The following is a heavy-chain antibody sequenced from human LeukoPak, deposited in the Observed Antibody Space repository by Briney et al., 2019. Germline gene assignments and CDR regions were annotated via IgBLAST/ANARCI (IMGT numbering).Heavy chain of an antibody. CDR1: GYTFTSYG. V-gene: IGHV1-18*01. CDR2: ISAYNGNT. Sequence: GASVRVSCKASGYTFTSYGISWVRQAPGQGLEWMGWISAYNGNTNYAQKLQGRVTMTTDTSTSTAYMELRSLRSDDTAVYYCAKVDDYGKYFQHWGQGTLVTVSS. CDR3: AKVDDYGKYFQH. J-gene: IGHJ1*01. D-gene: IGHD4-17*01.